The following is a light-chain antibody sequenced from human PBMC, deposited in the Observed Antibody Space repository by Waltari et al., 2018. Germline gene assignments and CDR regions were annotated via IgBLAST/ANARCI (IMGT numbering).Light chain of an antibody. CDR2: DVS. CDR3: CSLAGSYTWV. Sequence: QSAPTQARSVSGSPGQSVTISCNRPRSDVGNYNSVSWYQQHPDKAPTILIYDVSKRPSGVPDRFSGSKSGNAASLTISGLQSEDEADYHCCSLAGSYTWVFGGGTKLTVL. V-gene: IGLV2-11*01. J-gene: IGLJ3*02. CDR1: RSDVGNYNS.